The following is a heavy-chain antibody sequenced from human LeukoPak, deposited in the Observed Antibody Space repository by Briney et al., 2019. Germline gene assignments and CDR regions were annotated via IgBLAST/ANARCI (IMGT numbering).Heavy chain of an antibody. CDR3: ARGDLITISY. J-gene: IGHJ4*02. V-gene: IGHV4-4*07. Sequence: SETLSLTCTVSGGSISSYYWSWIRQPAGKGLEWIGRIYTYESPNYNPSLKSRVTISVDTSKNQFSLKLTSVTAADTAVYYCARGDLITISYWGQGTLVTVSS. CDR2: IYTYESP. D-gene: IGHD3-3*01. CDR1: GGSISSYY.